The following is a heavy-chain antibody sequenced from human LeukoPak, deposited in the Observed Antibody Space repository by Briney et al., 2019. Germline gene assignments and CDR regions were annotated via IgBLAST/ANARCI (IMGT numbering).Heavy chain of an antibody. D-gene: IGHD6-13*01. Sequence: SETLSLTCAVYGGSFSGYYWSWIRQPPGKGLEWIGYIYHSGSTYYNPSLKSRVTISVDRSKNQFSLKVSSVTAADTAVYYCARDGPGIAAAGTPYYYYYYMDVWGKGTTVTVSS. CDR3: ARDGPGIAAAGTPYYYYYYMDV. V-gene: IGHV4-34*01. CDR2: IYHSGST. J-gene: IGHJ6*03. CDR1: GGSFSGYY.